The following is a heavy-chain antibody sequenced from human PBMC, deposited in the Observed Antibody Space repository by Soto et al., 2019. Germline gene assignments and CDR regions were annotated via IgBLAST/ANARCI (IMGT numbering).Heavy chain of an antibody. CDR3: ASSFRGGPIYAFDI. Sequence: GGSLRLSCAASGFTFSSYAMSWVRQAPGKGLEWVSAISGSGGSTYYADSVKGRFTISRDNSKNTLYLQMNSLRVEDTAVYYCASSFRGGPIYAFDIWAQGTMHPVSS. V-gene: IGHV3-23*01. J-gene: IGHJ3*02. CDR2: ISGSGGST. D-gene: IGHD2-15*01. CDR1: GFTFSSYA.